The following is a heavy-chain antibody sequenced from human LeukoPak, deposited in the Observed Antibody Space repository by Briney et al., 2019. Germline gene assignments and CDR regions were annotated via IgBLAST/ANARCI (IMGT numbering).Heavy chain of an antibody. J-gene: IGHJ4*02. V-gene: IGHV3-23*01. CDR3: XXDRGTTAAYHYFDY. CDR2: ISGTGGST. D-gene: IGHD1/OR15-1a*01. Sequence: GGSLRLSCAASGFTFSSYAMTWVRLAPGKGLEWVSAISGTGGSTYYADSVKGRFTISRDNSKNTLYLQMNSLRAEDTAVYYCXXDRGTTAAYHYFDYWGQGTLVTVSS. CDR1: GFTFSSYA.